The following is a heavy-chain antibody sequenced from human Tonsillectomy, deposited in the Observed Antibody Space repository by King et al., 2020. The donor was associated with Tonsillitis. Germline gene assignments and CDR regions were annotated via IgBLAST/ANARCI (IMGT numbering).Heavy chain of an antibody. CDR3: AKEGGMATINGDFDY. CDR2: ISWDAGST. J-gene: IGHJ4*02. CDR1: GFTFDDYT. D-gene: IGHD5-24*01. V-gene: IGHV3-43*01. Sequence: VQLVESGGVVVQPGGSLRLSCAASGFTFDDYTMHWVRQAPGKGLEWVFLISWDAGSTYYTDSVKGRFTMSRDNSKNSLYLQMNSLRSEDTALYYCAKEGGMATINGDFDYWGQGTLVTVSS.